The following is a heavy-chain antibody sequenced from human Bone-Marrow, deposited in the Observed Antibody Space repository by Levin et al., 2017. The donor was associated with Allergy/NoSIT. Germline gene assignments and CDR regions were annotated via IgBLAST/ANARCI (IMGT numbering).Heavy chain of an antibody. CDR2: IYPGDSDT. J-gene: IGHJ4*02. CDR1: GYSFTSYW. D-gene: IGHD6-19*01. CDR3: ARPGRGAVAGVYFDY. Sequence: GESLKISCKGSGYSFTSYWIGWVRQMPGKGLEWMGIIYPGDSDTRYSPSFQGQVTISADKSISTAYLQWSSLKASDTAMYYCARPGRGAVAGVYFDYWGQGTLVTVSS. V-gene: IGHV5-51*01.